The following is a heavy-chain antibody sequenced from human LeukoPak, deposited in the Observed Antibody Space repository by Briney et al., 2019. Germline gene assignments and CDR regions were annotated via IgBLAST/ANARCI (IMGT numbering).Heavy chain of an antibody. CDR1: GSTFSSYN. J-gene: IGHJ2*01. V-gene: IGHV3-48*01. CDR3: AALRGLQNWYFDL. D-gene: IGHD4-17*01. CDR2: ISSGSGTI. Sequence: GGSLRLSCAASGSTFSSYNINWVRQAPGKGLEWVSYISSGSGTIYYADSVKGRFTISRDNAKNSLFLQMNSLRAEGTAVYYCAALRGLQNWYFDLWGRGTLVTVSS.